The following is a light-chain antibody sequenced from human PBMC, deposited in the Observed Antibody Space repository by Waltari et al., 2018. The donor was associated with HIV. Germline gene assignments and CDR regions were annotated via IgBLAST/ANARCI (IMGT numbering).Light chain of an antibody. CDR3: SSYTSSSTNYV. J-gene: IGLJ1*01. CDR1: SSDVGGYNY. Sequence: QSALTQPASVSGSPGQSITISCTGTSSDVGGYNYVSWYQQHPGKAPKLMIYAVSNRPSGVSNRFSGSKSGNKASLTISGRQSEDEAEYYCSSYTSSSTNYVFGTGTKVTGL. CDR2: AVS. V-gene: IGLV2-14*01.